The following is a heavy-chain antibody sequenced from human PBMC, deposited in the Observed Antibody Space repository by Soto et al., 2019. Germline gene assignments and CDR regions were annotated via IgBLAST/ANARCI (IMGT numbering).Heavy chain of an antibody. CDR1: GGTFSSYT. D-gene: IGHD4-17*01. CDR2: IIPILGIA. CDR3: ALTVTTFAGDY. V-gene: IGHV1-69*02. J-gene: IGHJ4*02. Sequence: QVQLVQSGAEVKKPGSSVKVSCKASGGTFSSYTISWVRQAPGQGLEWMGRIIPILGIANYAQKFQGRVTITADKATSTAYRELSSLRSEDTAVYYCALTVTTFAGDYWGQGTLVTVSS.